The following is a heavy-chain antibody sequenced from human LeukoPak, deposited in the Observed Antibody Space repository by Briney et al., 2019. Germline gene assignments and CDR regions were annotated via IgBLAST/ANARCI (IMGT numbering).Heavy chain of an antibody. CDR3: ARELTQGDAFDI. J-gene: IGHJ3*02. V-gene: IGHV1-18*04. CDR2: ISAYNGNT. CDR1: GYTFTSYY. Sequence: ASVEVSCKASGYTFTSYYIHWVRQAPGQGLEWMGWISAYNGNTNYAQKLQGRVTMTTDTSTSTAYMELRSLRSDDTAVYYCARELTQGDAFDIWGQGTMVTVSS.